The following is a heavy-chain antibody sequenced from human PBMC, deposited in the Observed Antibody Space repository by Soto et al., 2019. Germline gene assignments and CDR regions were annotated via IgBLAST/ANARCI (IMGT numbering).Heavy chain of an antibody. CDR2: IYYSGST. J-gene: IGHJ4*02. CDR3: ARDPHGPSGTFDY. V-gene: IGHV4-61*01. CDR1: GGSVSSGSYY. Sequence: SETLSLTCTVSGGSVSSGSYYWSWIRQPPGKGLEWIGYIYYSGSTNYNPSLKSRVTISVDTSNNQFSLKLSSVTAADTAVYYCARDPHGPSGTFDYWGQGTLVTVSS.